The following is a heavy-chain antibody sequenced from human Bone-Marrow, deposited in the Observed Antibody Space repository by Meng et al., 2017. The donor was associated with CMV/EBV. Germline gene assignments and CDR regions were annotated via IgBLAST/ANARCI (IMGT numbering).Heavy chain of an antibody. J-gene: IGHJ4*02. V-gene: IGHV4-4*02. CDR1: GGSISSSNW. Sequence: CAVSGGSISSSNWWSCVRQPPGKGLEWIGEIYHSGITNYNPSLKSRVTISVDKSKIQFSLKLSSVTAADTAVYYCANLIGGVTVGPYWGQGTLVTVSS. D-gene: IGHD3-16*02. CDR3: ANLIGGVTVGPY. CDR2: IYHSGIT.